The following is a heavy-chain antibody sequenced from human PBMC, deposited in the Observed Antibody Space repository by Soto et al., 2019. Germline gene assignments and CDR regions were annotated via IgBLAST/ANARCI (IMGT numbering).Heavy chain of an antibody. CDR1: GFTFGDYA. J-gene: IGHJ5*02. V-gene: IGHV3-49*03. D-gene: IGHD6-19*01. CDR2: IRSKAYGGTT. Sequence: GGSLRLSCTASGFTFGDYAMSWFRQAPGKGLEWVGFIRSKAYGGTTEYAASVKGRFTISRDDSKSIAYLQMNSLKTEDTAVYYCTRAHGVATVAEFDPWGQGTLVTVSS. CDR3: TRAHGVATVAEFDP.